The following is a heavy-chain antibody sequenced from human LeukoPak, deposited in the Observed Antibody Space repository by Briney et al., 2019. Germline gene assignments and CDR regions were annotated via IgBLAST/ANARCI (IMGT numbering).Heavy chain of an antibody. V-gene: IGHV3-30*04. Sequence: GGSLRLSCAASGFTFSSYAMHWVRQAPGKGLEWVAVISYDGSDKYYADSVKGRFTISRDNSKNTLYLQMNSLRAEDTAVYYCARDFRAAGNPPPLFDYWGQGTLVTVSS. CDR3: ARDFRAAGNPPPLFDY. D-gene: IGHD6-19*01. CDR1: GFTFSSYA. CDR2: ISYDGSDK. J-gene: IGHJ4*02.